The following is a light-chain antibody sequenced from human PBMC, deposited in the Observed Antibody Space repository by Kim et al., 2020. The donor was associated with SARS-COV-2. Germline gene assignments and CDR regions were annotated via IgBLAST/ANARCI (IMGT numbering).Light chain of an antibody. J-gene: IGKJ2*01. V-gene: IGKV3-20*01. CDR1: QSLSNNY. CDR2: GVS. Sequence: EIVLTQSPGTLSLSPGERATLSCRASQSLSNNYLAWYQQKPGQAPRLLIYGVSNRATGIPDRFSGSGSGTDFTLTISRLEPEDFVVYYCQYYGRSLYTFGQGTKLEI. CDR3: QYYGRSLYT.